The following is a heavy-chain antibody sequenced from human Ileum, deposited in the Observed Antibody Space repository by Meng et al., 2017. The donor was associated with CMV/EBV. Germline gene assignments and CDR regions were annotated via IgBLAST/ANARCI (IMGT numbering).Heavy chain of an antibody. D-gene: IGHD3-22*01. Sequence: SETLSLTCTVSGGSISSYYWSWIRQPPGKGLEWIGYIYYSGSTNYNPSLKSRVTISVDTSKNQFSLKLSSVTAADTAVYYCARESRRNNHYYHSSTFFDYWGQGTLVTVSS. CDR2: IYYSGST. CDR1: GGSISSYY. CDR3: ARESRRNNHYYHSSTFFDY. J-gene: IGHJ4*02. V-gene: IGHV4-59*01.